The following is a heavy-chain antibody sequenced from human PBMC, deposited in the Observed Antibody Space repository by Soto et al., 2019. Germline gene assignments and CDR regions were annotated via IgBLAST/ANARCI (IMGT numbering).Heavy chain of an antibody. CDR3: ARQSTMTGNYYFDY. Sequence: PSETLSLTCPVSGDSISSRGFYWNWIRHLPGKGLEWIGYISYSGATYYNPSLKSRLTISMDTSNNHFSLNLTPVTAADTAVYYCARQSTMTGNYYFDYWGPGTLVTVSS. CDR2: ISYSGAT. V-gene: IGHV4-31*03. D-gene: IGHD3-9*01. J-gene: IGHJ4*02. CDR1: GDSISSRGFY.